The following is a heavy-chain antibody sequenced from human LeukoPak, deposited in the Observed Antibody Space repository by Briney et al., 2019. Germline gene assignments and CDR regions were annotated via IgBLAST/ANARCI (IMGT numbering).Heavy chain of an antibody. CDR1: GFTFSSYG. D-gene: IGHD2-15*01. V-gene: IGHV3-23*01. Sequence: GGTLRLSCAASGFTFSSYGMSWVRQAPGKGLEWVSAISGSGGSTYYADSVKGRFTISRDNSKNTLYLQMNSLRAEDTAVYYCTRGKGDQGWYWGQGTLVTVSS. CDR3: TRGKGDQGWY. J-gene: IGHJ4*02. CDR2: ISGSGGST.